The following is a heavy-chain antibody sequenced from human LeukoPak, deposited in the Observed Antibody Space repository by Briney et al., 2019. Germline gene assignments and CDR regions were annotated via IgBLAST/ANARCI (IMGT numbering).Heavy chain of an antibody. J-gene: IGHJ3*02. CDR2: IKSDGSST. CDR3: ARGTVYGVFDI. CDR1: GFTLSSYW. Sequence: GGSLRLSCAASGFTLSSYWMHWVRQAPGKGLVWVSRIKSDGSSTSYADSVKGRFTISRDNAKNMLSLQMNSLRAEDTAVYYCARGTVYGVFDIWGQGTMVTVSS. D-gene: IGHD2-8*01. V-gene: IGHV3-74*01.